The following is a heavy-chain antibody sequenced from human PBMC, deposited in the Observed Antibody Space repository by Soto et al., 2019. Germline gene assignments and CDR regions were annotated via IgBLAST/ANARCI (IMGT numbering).Heavy chain of an antibody. V-gene: IGHV1-8*01. CDR3: ARGASVLRFLEWLKDYYYYYYMDV. CDR2: MNPNSGNT. D-gene: IGHD3-3*01. Sequence: ASVKVSCKASGYTFTSYDINWVRQATGQGLEWMGWMNPNSGNTGYAQKFQGRVTMTRNTSISTAYMELSSLRSEDTAVYYCARGASVLRFLEWLKDYYYYYYMDVWGKGTTVTVSS. CDR1: GYTFTSYD. J-gene: IGHJ6*03.